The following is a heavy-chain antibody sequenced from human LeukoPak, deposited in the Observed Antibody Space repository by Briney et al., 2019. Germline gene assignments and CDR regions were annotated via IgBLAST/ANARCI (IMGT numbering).Heavy chain of an antibody. V-gene: IGHV1-2*02. D-gene: IGHD4-11*01. CDR2: INPNTGGT. CDR1: GYKFTGYY. J-gene: IGHJ4*02. Sequence: ASVKVSCKASGYKFTGYYIHWVRQAPGQGLEWMGWINPNTGGTDFAENFQGRVTMTRDTSISTVYMDLSGLRLDDSGIYYCARDFSSVITTRHYYWGQGTQVTVSS. CDR3: ARDFSSVITTRHYY.